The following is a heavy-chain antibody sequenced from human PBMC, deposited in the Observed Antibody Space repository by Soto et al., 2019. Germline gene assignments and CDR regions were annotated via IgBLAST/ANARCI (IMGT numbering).Heavy chain of an antibody. CDR3: ARKSNYGLRSGHFYYYYRDV. CDR2: IDHSGTT. J-gene: IGHJ6*03. CDR1: GGSFSGYF. Sequence: QVQLQLWGAGLLKPSETLSLTCVVDGGSFSGYFWSWIRQPPGKGLEWIGEIDHSGTTNYNPSLKSRVTISVDTSKNQFSLKLNSVTAADTAVYYCARKSNYGLRSGHFYYYYRDVCGRGTTVTVSS. D-gene: IGHD3-16*01. V-gene: IGHV4-34*01.